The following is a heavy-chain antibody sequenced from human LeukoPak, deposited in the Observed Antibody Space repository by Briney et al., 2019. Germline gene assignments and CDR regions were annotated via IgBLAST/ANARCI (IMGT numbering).Heavy chain of an antibody. D-gene: IGHD3-22*01. CDR2: FFYSGNT. J-gene: IGHJ2*01. Sequence: KASETLSLTCCVPGGSVTSGSYAWSWIRQPPGKGLEWIGSFFYSGNTTYNPSLKSRVTMSVDMSKNQFFLKLTSMTAADTAVYYCARDTYDYDSSGYGWYFDLWGRGTLVTVSS. CDR1: GGSVTSGSYA. V-gene: IGHV4-61*01. CDR3: ARDTYDYDSSGYGWYFDL.